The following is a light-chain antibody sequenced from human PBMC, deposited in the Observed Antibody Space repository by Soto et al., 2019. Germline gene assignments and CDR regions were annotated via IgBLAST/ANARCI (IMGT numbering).Light chain of an antibody. CDR3: SSYTSGSTWV. J-gene: IGLJ3*02. CDR1: SSDVGGYNY. CDR2: EVS. V-gene: IGLV2-14*01. Sequence: QSALTQPASLSGSPGQSITISCTGTSSDVGGYNYVSLYQQHPGKAPKLMIYEVSNRPSGVSNRFSGSKSGNTASLTISGLQAEDEADYYCSSYTSGSTWVFGGGTKLTVL.